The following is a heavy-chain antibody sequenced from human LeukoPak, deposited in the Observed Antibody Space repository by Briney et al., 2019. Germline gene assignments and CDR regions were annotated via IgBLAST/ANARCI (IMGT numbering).Heavy chain of an antibody. V-gene: IGHV3-21*01. CDR2: ISSSSSYI. CDR1: GFTFSSYS. Sequence: GGSLRLSCAASGFTFSSYSMNWVRQAPGKGLEWVSSISSSSSYIYYADSVKGRFTISRDNAKDPLYLQMNSLRAEDKAVYSCARNYDFWSGYFDWYFDLWGRGTLVTVSS. J-gene: IGHJ2*01. D-gene: IGHD3-3*01. CDR3: ARNYDFWSGYFDWYFDL.